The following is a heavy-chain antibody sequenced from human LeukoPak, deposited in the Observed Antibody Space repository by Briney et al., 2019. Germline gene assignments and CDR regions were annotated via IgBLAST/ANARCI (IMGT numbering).Heavy chain of an antibody. CDR1: GFTFSSYS. Sequence: PGGSLRLSCAAPGFTFSSYSMNWVRQAPGKGLEWVSHITASGTAMFYADSVKGHFTISRDNAKNSLYLQMNSLRDEDTAVYYCASSGSYRFDYWGQGTLVTVSS. J-gene: IGHJ4*02. CDR3: ASSGSYRFDY. CDR2: ITASGTAM. V-gene: IGHV3-48*02. D-gene: IGHD1-26*01.